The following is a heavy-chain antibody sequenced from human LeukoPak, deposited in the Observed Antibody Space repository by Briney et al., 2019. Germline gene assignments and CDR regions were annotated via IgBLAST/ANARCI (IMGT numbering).Heavy chain of an antibody. D-gene: IGHD3-10*01. Sequence: SVKVSCKASGGTFSSYAISWVRQAPGQGLEWMGGIIPIFGTANYAQKFQGRVTITADKSTSTAYMELSSLRSEDTAVYYCNSYYYGSGSYYNGIIFDYWGQGTLVTVSS. J-gene: IGHJ4*02. V-gene: IGHV1-69*06. CDR1: GGTFSSYA. CDR3: NSYYYGSGSYYNGIIFDY. CDR2: IIPIFGTA.